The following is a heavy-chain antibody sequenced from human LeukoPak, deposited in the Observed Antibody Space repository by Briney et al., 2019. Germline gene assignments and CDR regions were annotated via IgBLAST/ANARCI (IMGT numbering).Heavy chain of an antibody. Sequence: ASVKVSCKASGYTFTSYGISWVRQAPGQGLEWMGWISAYNCNTNYAQKLQGRVTMTTDTSTSTAYMELRSLRSEDTAVYYCARVTCDYVWGSYRSDLGRCRADYYYYYGMDVWGQGNTVTVSS. CDR2: ISAYNCNT. J-gene: IGHJ6*02. D-gene: IGHD3-16*02. V-gene: IGHV1-18*01. CDR1: GYTFTSYG. CDR3: ARVTCDYVWGSYRSDLGRCRADYYYYYGMDV.